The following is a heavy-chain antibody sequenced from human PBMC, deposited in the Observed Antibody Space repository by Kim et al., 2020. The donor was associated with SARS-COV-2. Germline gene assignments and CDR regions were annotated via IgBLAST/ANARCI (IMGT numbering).Heavy chain of an antibody. CDR3: ARGYSTSWYFWFDP. CDR2: IYYTGSA. D-gene: IGHD6-13*01. J-gene: IGHJ5*02. Sequence: SETLSLTCTVSGDSISGYYWSWIRQSPGKGLEWIGNIYYTGSATYNPSLKSRVTISVDTSKTQFSLKLTSVTAADTAVYYCARGYSTSWYFWFDPWGQGTLVTVSS. V-gene: IGHV4-59*01. CDR1: GDSISGYY.